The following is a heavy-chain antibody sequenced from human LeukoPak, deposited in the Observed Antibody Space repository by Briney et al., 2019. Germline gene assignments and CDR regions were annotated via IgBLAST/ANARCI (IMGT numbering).Heavy chain of an antibody. Sequence: ASVKVSCKASRYTFTGYYMHWVRQAPGQGLEWMGWINPNSGDTNSAQKFQGRVTMTRDTSISTAYMELSSLRSEDTAVYYCASSGHAYNSRHFDSWGQGTLVTVSS. CDR3: ASSGHAYNSRHFDS. CDR1: RYTFTGYY. CDR2: INPNSGDT. D-gene: IGHD5-24*01. J-gene: IGHJ4*02. V-gene: IGHV1-2*02.